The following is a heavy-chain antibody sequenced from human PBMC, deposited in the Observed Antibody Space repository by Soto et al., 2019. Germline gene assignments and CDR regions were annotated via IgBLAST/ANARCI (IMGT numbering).Heavy chain of an antibody. Sequence: QLVETGGGWIQPGTSLTLSCAASGFSVSRHYMTWVRQAPGKGLEWVSFVYSGGATFYADSVKGRFILSRDDSQNTMYLQMNNLRAEDTAVYYCARVPGRLWGRGTLVTVAS. J-gene: IGHJ4*02. CDR1: GFSVSRHY. V-gene: IGHV3-53*02. D-gene: IGHD3-10*01. CDR3: ARVPGRL. CDR2: VYSGGAT.